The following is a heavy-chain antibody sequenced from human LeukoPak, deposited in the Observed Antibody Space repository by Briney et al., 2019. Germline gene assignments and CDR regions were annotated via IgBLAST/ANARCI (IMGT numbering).Heavy chain of an antibody. CDR1: GFTFDDYA. Sequence: GGSLRLSCAASGFTFDDYAMHWVRQAPGKGLEWVSGISGSGGSTYYADSVKGRFTISRDNSKSTLYLQMNSLRAEDTAVYYCAKARYYDSSGGFDYWGQGTLVTVSS. V-gene: IGHV3-23*01. J-gene: IGHJ4*02. CDR3: AKARYYDSSGGFDY. D-gene: IGHD3-22*01. CDR2: ISGSGGST.